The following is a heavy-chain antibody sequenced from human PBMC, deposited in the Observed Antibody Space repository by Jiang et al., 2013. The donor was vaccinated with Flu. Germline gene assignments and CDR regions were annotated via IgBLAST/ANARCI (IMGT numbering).Heavy chain of an antibody. CDR2: IYPADSDT. J-gene: IGHJ4*02. CDR1: GYSFTTYW. CDR3: ARYSGYRIDY. D-gene: IGHD3-22*01. Sequence: SLKISCKASGYSFTTYWIGWVRQMPGKGLEWMGLIYPADSDTRYSPSFQGQVTISADKSISTAYLQWSSLKASDTAMYYCARYSGYRIDYWGQGTLVTVSS. V-gene: IGHV5-51*01.